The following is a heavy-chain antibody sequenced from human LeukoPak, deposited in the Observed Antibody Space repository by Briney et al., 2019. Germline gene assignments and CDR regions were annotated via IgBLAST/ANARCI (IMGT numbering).Heavy chain of an antibody. J-gene: IGHJ4*02. V-gene: IGHV1-2*02. CDR3: ARGKGSTIVPWEPFDY. D-gene: IGHD1-26*01. Sequence: GASVNLSYKASGYTFTVYYMHWVRQAPGQGLEWMVWINPNSGGTNYAQKFQGRVTMTRDTSISTAYMELRSLRSDDTAVYYCARGKGSTIVPWEPFDYWGQGTLVTVSS. CDR2: INPNSGGT. CDR1: GYTFTVYY.